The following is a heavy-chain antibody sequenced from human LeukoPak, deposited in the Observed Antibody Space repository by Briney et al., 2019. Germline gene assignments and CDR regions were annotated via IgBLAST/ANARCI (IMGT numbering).Heavy chain of an antibody. V-gene: IGHV4-59*12. CDR2: IYYTGST. CDR1: GRSISSFY. CDR3: ARKSRTSMVDY. J-gene: IGHJ4*02. D-gene: IGHD1-7*01. Sequence: PSETLSLTCTVSGRSISSFYWSWIRQPPGQGLEWLGYIYYTGSTNYNPSLKSRVTISVDTSKNQFSLKLSSVTAADTAVYYCARKSRTSMVDYWGQGTLVTVSS.